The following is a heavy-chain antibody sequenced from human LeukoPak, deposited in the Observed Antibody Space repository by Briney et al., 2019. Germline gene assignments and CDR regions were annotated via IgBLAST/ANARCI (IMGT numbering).Heavy chain of an antibody. J-gene: IGHJ6*02. CDR3: AREAPPSGMVIPYYYFYGMDV. CDR2: IYGSGGT. V-gene: IGHV4-4*07. Sequence: PSETLSLTCTVSGGSISYSYCSCIRQPAGKGLEWIGRIYGSGGTDYNPSLRSRVTMSVDTSKNQFSLKLSSVTAADTAVYYCAREAPPSGMVIPYYYFYGMDVWGQGTTVTVSS. D-gene: IGHD3-3*01. CDR1: GGSISYSY.